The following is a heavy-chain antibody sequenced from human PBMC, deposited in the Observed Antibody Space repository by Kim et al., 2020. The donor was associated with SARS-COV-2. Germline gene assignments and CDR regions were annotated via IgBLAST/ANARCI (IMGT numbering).Heavy chain of an antibody. Sequence: GGSLRLSCAASGFTFSSYSMNWVRQAPGKGLEWVSSISSSSSYIYYADSVKGRFTISRDNAKNSLYLQMNSLRAEDTAVYYCARVYCSSTSCYVGLDAFDIWGQGTMVTVSS. CDR3: ARVYCSSTSCYVGLDAFDI. CDR1: GFTFSSYS. D-gene: IGHD2-2*01. CDR2: ISSSSSYI. J-gene: IGHJ3*02. V-gene: IGHV3-21*01.